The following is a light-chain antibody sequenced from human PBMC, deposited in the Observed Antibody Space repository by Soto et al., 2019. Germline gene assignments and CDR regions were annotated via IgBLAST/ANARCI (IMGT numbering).Light chain of an antibody. J-gene: IGKJ1*01. Sequence: EIVLTQSPGTLSLSPGERATLFCRASESVSSSYLAWYQQKPGQAPRLLIYGASSRASGTPDRFSGSGSGTAFTGTAFTLTISGLEPEDSAVYYCQQYDNTPWTFGQGTKVAI. CDR1: ESVSSSY. V-gene: IGKV3-20*01. CDR2: GAS. CDR3: QQYDNTPWT.